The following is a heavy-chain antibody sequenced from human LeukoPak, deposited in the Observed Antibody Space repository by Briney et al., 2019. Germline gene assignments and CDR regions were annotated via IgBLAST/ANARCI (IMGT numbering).Heavy chain of an antibody. J-gene: IGHJ4*02. D-gene: IGHD1-26*01. CDR1: GGTFSSYA. V-gene: IGHV1-69*04. Sequence: GASVKVSCKASGGTFSSYAISWVRQAPGQGLEWMGRIIPILGIANYAQRFQGRVTITADKSTSTAYMELSSLRSEDTAVYYCARGELGLLDYWGQGTLVTVSS. CDR3: ARGELGLLDY. CDR2: IIPILGIA.